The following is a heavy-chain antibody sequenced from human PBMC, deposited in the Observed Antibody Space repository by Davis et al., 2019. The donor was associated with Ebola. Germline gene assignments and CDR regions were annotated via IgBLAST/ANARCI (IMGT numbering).Heavy chain of an antibody. CDR1: GYSFTSYW. J-gene: IGHJ4*02. CDR2: IYPGDSDT. Sequence: GGSLRLSCKGSGYSFTSYWIGWVRQMPGKGLEWMGIIYPGDSDTRYSPSFQGQVTISADKSISTAYLQWSSLKASDTAMYYCARTGYYYDSSVDYWGQGTLVTVSS. V-gene: IGHV5-51*01. D-gene: IGHD3-22*01. CDR3: ARTGYYYDSSVDY.